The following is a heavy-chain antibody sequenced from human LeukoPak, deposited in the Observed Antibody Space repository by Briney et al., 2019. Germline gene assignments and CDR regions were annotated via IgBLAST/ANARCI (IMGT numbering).Heavy chain of an antibody. CDR2: INAGNGNT. CDR1: GYTFTSYA. V-gene: IGHV1-3*01. Sequence: ASVKVSCKASGYTFTSYAMHWVRQAPGQRLEWMGWINAGNGNTKYSQKFQGRVTITRDTSASTAYMELSSLRSEDTAVYYCAIPPWALRAFDIWGQGTMVTVSS. J-gene: IGHJ3*02. D-gene: IGHD1-26*01. CDR3: AIPPWALRAFDI.